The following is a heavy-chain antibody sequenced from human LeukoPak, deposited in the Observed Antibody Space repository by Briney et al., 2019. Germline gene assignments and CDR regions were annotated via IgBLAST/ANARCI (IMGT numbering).Heavy chain of an antibody. CDR2: VCVYNGNT. Sequence: VKPSCKASGYTFTSFGIISGRQARGHRLGWMGWVCVYNGNTFYAQTLYGRVTMSPVTSTSDNCMDLRSLRSDDMAVYYCASDESSGSHYLVSWGHGALVTVVS. V-gene: IGHV1-18*03. CDR1: GYTFTSFG. CDR3: ASDESSGSHYLVS. J-gene: IGHJ4*03. D-gene: IGHD1-26*01.